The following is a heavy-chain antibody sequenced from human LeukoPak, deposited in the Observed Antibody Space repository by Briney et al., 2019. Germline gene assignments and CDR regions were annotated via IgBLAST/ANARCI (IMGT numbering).Heavy chain of an antibody. J-gene: IGHJ4*02. V-gene: IGHV1-18*03. CDR1: GYTFTSYG. CDR2: ISAYNGNT. CDR3: ARADSSGYYYAY. D-gene: IGHD3-22*01. Sequence: PSASVKVSCKASGYTFTSYGISWVRQAPGQGLEWMGWISAYNGNTNYAQEFQGRVTITRDTSASTAYMELSSLRSEDMAVYYCARADSSGYYYAYWGQGTLVTVSS.